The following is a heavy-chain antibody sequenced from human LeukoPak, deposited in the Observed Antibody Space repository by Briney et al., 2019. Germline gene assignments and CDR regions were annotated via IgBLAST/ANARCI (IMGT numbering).Heavy chain of an antibody. CDR1: GFTFNKYA. CDR3: AKNRGGTYKYYMDV. V-gene: IGHV3-23*01. J-gene: IGHJ6*03. CDR2: VSGSGGAT. Sequence: GGSLRLSCAASGFTFNKYAMSWVRQAPGIGLEWLSYVSGSGGATYYADSVKGRFTTSRDNSKNTVYLQMGSLRAEDTAVYYCAKNRGGTYKYYMDVWGNGTTVTVSS. D-gene: IGHD1-1*01.